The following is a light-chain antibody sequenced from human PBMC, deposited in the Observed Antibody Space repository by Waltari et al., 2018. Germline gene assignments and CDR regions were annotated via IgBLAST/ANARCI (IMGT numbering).Light chain of an antibody. CDR1: QGISNV. CDR2: AAS. J-gene: IGKJ1*01. V-gene: IGKV1-6*01. CDR3: LQDYNYPWT. Sequence: AIQMTQSPSSLSASVGDRVTLTCRASQGISNVLGWYQQKPGRAPNLLIYAASSLQSGVPSRFSGSGSGTDFTLTISSLQPEDFATYYCLQDYNYPWTFGQGTKVEIK.